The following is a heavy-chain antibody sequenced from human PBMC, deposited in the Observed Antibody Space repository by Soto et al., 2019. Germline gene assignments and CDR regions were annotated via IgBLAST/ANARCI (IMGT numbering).Heavy chain of an antibody. Sequence: QVQLQESGPGVVKPSDTLSLTCNVSGASLPGYYWSWIRQPPGKGLEWIGRIYATGSTDYNPSLKSRLTMSVDMSKKQFSLTLRSVTAADTAMYYCVRDGTKNLRDWFDPWGQGILVTVSS. D-gene: IGHD1-1*01. CDR1: GASLPGYY. CDR2: IYATGST. J-gene: IGHJ5*02. V-gene: IGHV4-4*07. CDR3: VRDGTKNLRDWFDP.